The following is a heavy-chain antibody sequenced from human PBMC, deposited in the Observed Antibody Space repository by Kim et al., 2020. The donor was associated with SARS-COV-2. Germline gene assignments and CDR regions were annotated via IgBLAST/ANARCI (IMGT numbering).Heavy chain of an antibody. CDR3: ARAYYDSPSFDY. V-gene: IGHV5-10-1*01. J-gene: IGHJ4*02. Sequence: YSPSFQGHVTISADKSISTAYLQWSSRKASDTAMYYCARAYYDSPSFDYWGQGTLVTVSS. D-gene: IGHD3-22*01.